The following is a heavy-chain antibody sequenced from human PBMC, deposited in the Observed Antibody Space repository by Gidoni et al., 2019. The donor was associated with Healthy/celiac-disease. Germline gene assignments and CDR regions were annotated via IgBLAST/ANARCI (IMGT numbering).Heavy chain of an antibody. V-gene: IGHV3-23*01. CDR1: GFTFSSYA. J-gene: IGHJ5*02. Sequence: EVQLLESGGGLVQPGGSLSLSCAASGFTFSSYAMRRVRQAPGKGLEWVSAISGSGGSTYYADSVKGRFTISRDKSKNTLYLQMNSLRAEDTAVYYCAKDSTGPYYDSSSRSTWFDPWGQGTLVTVSS. CDR2: ISGSGGST. CDR3: AKDSTGPYYDSSSRSTWFDP. D-gene: IGHD3-22*01.